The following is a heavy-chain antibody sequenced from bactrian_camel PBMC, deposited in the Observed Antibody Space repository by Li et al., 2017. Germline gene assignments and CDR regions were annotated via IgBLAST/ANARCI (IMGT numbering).Heavy chain of an antibody. V-gene: IGHV3S53*01. J-gene: IGHJ6*01. CDR3: AARYGDHRSSRATLVP. D-gene: IGHD5*01. CDR1: GSIYGDAC. CDR2: IDSDGIA. Sequence: HVQLVESGGGSVQAGGFLRLSCGASGSIYGDACVGWLRQAPGKEREGVAAIDSDGIASYADSVKGRFTASLNAVTNTLYLQMNGLRPEDTAMYYCAARYGDHRSSRATLVPGARG.